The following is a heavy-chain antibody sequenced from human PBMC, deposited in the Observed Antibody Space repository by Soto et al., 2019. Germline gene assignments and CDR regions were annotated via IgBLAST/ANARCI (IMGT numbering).Heavy chain of an antibody. D-gene: IGHD6-13*01. J-gene: IGHJ5*02. CDR1: GYSFTTYW. CDR3: ARRAAAAGTSWFDP. V-gene: IGHV5-51*01. CDR2: IYPGDSDT. Sequence: PGESLKISCKGSGYSFTTYWIAWVRQMPGKGLEWMGIIYPGDSDTRYSPSFQGQVTISAAKSINTAHLQWNSLKASDTAMYYCARRAAAAGTSWFDPWGQGTLVTVSS.